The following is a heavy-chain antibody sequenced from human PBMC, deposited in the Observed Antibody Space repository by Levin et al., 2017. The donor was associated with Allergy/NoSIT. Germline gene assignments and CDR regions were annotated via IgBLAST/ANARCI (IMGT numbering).Heavy chain of an antibody. CDR2: IKSKTDGGTT. J-gene: IGHJ4*02. Sequence: SCAASGFTFSNAWMSWVRQAPGKGLEWVGRIKSKTDGGTTDYAAPVKGRFTISRDDSKNTLYLQMNSLKTEDTAVYYCTTASDYGDYVFEPPSYWGQGTLVTVSS. CDR1: GFTFSNAW. CDR3: TTASDYGDYVFEPPSY. V-gene: IGHV3-15*01. D-gene: IGHD4-17*01.